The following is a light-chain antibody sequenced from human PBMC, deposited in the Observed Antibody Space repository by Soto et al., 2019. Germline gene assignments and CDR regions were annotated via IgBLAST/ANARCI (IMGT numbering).Light chain of an antibody. CDR1: QSVTSTY. V-gene: IGKV3-20*01. J-gene: IGKJ4*01. Sequence: EIVLTQSPGALSLSPGERATLSCRASQSVTSTYLVWYQQKPGQAPRLLIYSTSSRATGIPDRFSGSGSGTDFTLTISRLEPEDFAVYYCQQYGNSPLTFGGGTKVEIK. CDR3: QQYGNSPLT. CDR2: STS.